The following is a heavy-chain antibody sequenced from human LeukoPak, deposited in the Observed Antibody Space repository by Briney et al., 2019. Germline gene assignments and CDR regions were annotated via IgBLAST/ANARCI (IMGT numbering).Heavy chain of an antibody. CDR2: IQYDGSNK. CDR3: ARDPRSGGSLGYFDY. Sequence: GGSLRLSCAASGFTFSSYGMHWVRQAPGKGLEWVAFIQYDGSNKYYADSVKGRFTISRDNSKNTLYLQMNSLRAEDTAVYYCARDPRSGGSLGYFDYWGQGTLVTVSS. D-gene: IGHD2-15*01. V-gene: IGHV3-30*02. CDR1: GFTFSSYG. J-gene: IGHJ4*02.